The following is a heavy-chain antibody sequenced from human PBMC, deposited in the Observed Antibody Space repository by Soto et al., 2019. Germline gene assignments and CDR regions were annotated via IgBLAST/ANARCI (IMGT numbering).Heavy chain of an antibody. CDR2: IYYSGSG. V-gene: IGHV4-59*01. J-gene: IGHJ6*02. CDR1: GGSISTYY. CDR3: ARGWNNGFDGMDV. Sequence: PSETLSLTCNVSGGSISTYYWSWIRQTPGKGLEWIGYIYYSGSGNYNPSLKSRLTISLDTSKNQFSLKLTSVTAADTAVYYCARGWNNGFDGMDVWGQGTTVTVSS. D-gene: IGHD1-1*01.